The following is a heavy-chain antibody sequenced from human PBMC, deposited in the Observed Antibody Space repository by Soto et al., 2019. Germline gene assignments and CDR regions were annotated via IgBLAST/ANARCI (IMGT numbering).Heavy chain of an antibody. CDR2: INPNSGMT. Sequence: ASVKVSCKASGYTFTGYYLHWVRQAPGQDLEWMGWINPNSGMTNSVQKFQGRVTMTRDTSISTAYMELSRLNSDDTAVYYCARTEMTTLASFDYWGQGTPVTVSS. J-gene: IGHJ4*02. CDR1: GYTFTGYY. V-gene: IGHV1-2*02. CDR3: ARTEMTTLASFDY. D-gene: IGHD4-17*01.